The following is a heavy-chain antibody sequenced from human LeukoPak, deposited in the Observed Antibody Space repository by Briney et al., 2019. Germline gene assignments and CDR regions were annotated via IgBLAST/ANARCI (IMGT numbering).Heavy chain of an antibody. V-gene: IGHV4-4*09. D-gene: IGHD7-27*01. CDR3: ARQLRMRAFDY. CDR1: GGSISSYY. J-gene: IGHJ4*02. CDR2: IYTSGST. Sequence: SETLSLTCTVSGGSISSYYWSWIRQPPGKGLEWIGYIYTSGSTNYNPSLKSRITISVDTSKNQFSLRLSSVTAADTAVYYCARQLRMRAFDYWGQGTLVTVSS.